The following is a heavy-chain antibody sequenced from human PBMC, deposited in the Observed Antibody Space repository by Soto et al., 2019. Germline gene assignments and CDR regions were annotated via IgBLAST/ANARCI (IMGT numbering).Heavy chain of an antibody. D-gene: IGHD5-18*01. J-gene: IGHJ6*03. CDR1: GDSVSSNSAA. CDR3: AREIEGAGYSYGYLAIEEGYYMDV. CDR2: TYYRSKWYN. Sequence: SQTLSLTCAISGDSVSSNSAAWNWIRQSPSRSLEWLGRTYYRSKWYNDYAVSVKSRITINPDTSKNQFSLQLNSVTPEDTAVYYCAREIEGAGYSYGYLAIEEGYYMDVWGKGTTVTVSS. V-gene: IGHV6-1*01.